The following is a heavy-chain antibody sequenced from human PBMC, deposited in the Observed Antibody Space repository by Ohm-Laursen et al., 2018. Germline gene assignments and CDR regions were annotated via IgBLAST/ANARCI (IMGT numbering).Heavy chain of an antibody. D-gene: IGHD4-17*01. CDR1: GFSLSTSGVR. Sequence: TQTLTLTCTFSGFSLSTSGVRVGWIRQPPGKALEWLALIYWNDSKRYNPSLKNRLTITKDTSKNQVVLTMTYVDPVDPATYYCATQDDYGVRGGFDPWGQGTLVTVSS. J-gene: IGHJ5*02. CDR2: IYWNDSK. CDR3: ATQDDYGVRGGFDP. V-gene: IGHV2-5*01.